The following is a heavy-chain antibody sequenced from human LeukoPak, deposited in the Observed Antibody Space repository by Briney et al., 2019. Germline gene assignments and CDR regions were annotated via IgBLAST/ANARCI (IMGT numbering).Heavy chain of an antibody. J-gene: IGHJ4*02. D-gene: IGHD3-22*01. CDR2: IYTSGST. V-gene: IGHV4-4*07. CDR3: ARGYDSSGYYPYYFDY. CDR1: GGSISSYY. Sequence: SETLSLTCTVSGGSISSYYWSWIRQPAGKGLEWIGRIYTSGSTNYNPSLKSRVTMSVDTSKNQFSLKLGSVTAADTAVYYCARGYDSSGYYPYYFDYWGQGTLVTVSS.